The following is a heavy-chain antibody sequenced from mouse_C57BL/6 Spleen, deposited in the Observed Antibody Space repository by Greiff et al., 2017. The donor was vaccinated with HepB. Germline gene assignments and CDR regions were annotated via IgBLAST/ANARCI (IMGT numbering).Heavy chain of an antibody. Sequence: QVQLQQSGAELVKPGASVKLSCKASGYTFTSYWMHWVKQRPGRGLEWIGRIDPTSGGTKYNEKFKSKATLTVDKPSSTAYMQLSSLTAADSAVYYCSRQGGRYDFDYWGQGTTLTVSS. D-gene: IGHD2-14*01. V-gene: IGHV1-72*01. CDR2: IDPTSGGT. J-gene: IGHJ2*01. CDR3: SRQGGRYDFDY. CDR1: GYTFTSYW.